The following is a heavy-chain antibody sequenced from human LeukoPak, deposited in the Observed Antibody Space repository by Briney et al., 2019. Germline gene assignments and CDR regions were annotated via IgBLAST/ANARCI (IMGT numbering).Heavy chain of an antibody. D-gene: IGHD3-16*01. Sequence: GGSLRLSCAASGFTFSSYAMHWVRQAPGKRLEWVAVISYDGSNKYYADSVKGRFTISRDNSKNTLYLQMNSLRAEDTAVYYCARVGYDYVWGSYYPYFDYWGQGTLVTVSS. V-gene: IGHV3-30-3*01. CDR1: GFTFSSYA. J-gene: IGHJ4*02. CDR2: ISYDGSNK. CDR3: ARVGYDYVWGSYYPYFDY.